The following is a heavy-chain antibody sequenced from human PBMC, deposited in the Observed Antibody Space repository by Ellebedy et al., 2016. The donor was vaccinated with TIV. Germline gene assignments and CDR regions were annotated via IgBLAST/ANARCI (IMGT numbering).Heavy chain of an antibody. J-gene: IGHJ6*02. Sequence: KVSCKGSIYTFTTSWIGWVRQMPGKGLEWMGVIYPGDSETRYSPSFQGQVTFSADKSIGTAYLQWSRLKASDTATYFCASCRGGSCYSGYFYYGMDVWGQGTTVIVSS. V-gene: IGHV5-51*01. CDR1: IYTFTTSW. D-gene: IGHD3-22*01. CDR2: IYPGDSET. CDR3: ASCRGGSCYSGYFYYGMDV.